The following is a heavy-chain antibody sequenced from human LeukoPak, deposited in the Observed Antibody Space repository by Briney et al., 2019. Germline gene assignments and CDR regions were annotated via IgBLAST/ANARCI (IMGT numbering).Heavy chain of an antibody. D-gene: IGHD3-22*01. J-gene: IGHJ4*02. Sequence: GGSLRLSCAASGFTFDDYGMSWVRQAPGKGLEWVSGINWNGGSTGYADSVKGLFTISRDNAKNSLYLQMNSLRAEDTALYYCARDLFADYYDSSGYHADWGQGTLVTVSS. CDR2: INWNGGST. CDR3: ARDLFADYYDSSGYHAD. V-gene: IGHV3-20*04. CDR1: GFTFDDYG.